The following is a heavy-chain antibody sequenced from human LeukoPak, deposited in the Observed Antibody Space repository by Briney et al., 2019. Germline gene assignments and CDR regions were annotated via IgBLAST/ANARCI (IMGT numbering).Heavy chain of an antibody. J-gene: IGHJ6*03. CDR2: ISGSGGST. V-gene: IGHV3-23*01. Sequence: PGGSLRLSCAASGFTFSSYAMSWVRQAPGKGLEWVSAISGSGGSTYYADSVKGRFTISRDNSKNTLYLQMNSLRAEDTAVYYCAKDPRRRAAAGTSYYMDVWGKGTTVTVSS. CDR1: GFTFSSYA. D-gene: IGHD6-13*01. CDR3: AKDPRRRAAAGTSYYMDV.